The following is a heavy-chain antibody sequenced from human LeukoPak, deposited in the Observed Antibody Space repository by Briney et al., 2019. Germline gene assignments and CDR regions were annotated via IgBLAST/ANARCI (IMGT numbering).Heavy chain of an antibody. CDR1: GGPSSGYY. Sequence: SETLSLTCAVYGGPSSGYYWTWIRQPPGKGLEWIGEINQGGTTNYNPSLRSRVTILIDTSRNQFSLRLSSVTAADTAVYYCARGRPFSGYRGNVGHEDFDYWGQGSLVTVSS. V-gene: IGHV4-34*01. D-gene: IGHD5-12*01. J-gene: IGHJ4*02. CDR3: ARGRPFSGYRGNVGHEDFDY. CDR2: INQGGTT.